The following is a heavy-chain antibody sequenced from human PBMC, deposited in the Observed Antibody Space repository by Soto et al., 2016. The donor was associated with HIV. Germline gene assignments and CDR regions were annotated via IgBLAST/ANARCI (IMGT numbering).Heavy chain of an antibody. CDR3: ARGIFGDYYGSGNYEGRWFDP. CDR2: IHYSGST. CDR1: GSTINSYY. J-gene: IGHJ5*02. D-gene: IGHD3-10*01. V-gene: IGHV4-59*01. Sequence: QVQLQESGPGLVKPSETLSLNCSVSGSTINSYYWSWIRQTPGKGLEWIGNIHYSGSTNYNPSLKSRVTILVDMSKSQFFLKMRSVSAADTAVYYCARGIFGDYYGSGNYEGRWFDPVGPGNPGHRLL.